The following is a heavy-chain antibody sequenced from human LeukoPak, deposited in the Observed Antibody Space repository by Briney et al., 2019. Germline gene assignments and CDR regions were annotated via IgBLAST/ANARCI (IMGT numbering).Heavy chain of an antibody. CDR1: GFTLSDSA. V-gene: IGHV3-73*01. J-gene: IGHJ5*02. D-gene: IGHD1-26*01. CDR3: TRDRGTYNWLDP. Sequence: LTGGSLRLSCAASGFTLSDSAIHWVRQASGKGLEWVGLIDRPAKSYATAYGASVGGRFTISRDDSKNTAYLQMDSLKTEDTALYYCTRDRGTYNWLDPWGQGTLVTVSS. CDR2: IDRPAKSYAT.